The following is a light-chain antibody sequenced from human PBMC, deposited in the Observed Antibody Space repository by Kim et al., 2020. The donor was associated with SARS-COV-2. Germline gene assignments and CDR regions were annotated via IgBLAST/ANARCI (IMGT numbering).Light chain of an antibody. Sequence: SYELTQPPSVSVSPGQTASITCSGDKLGDKYACWYQQKPGQSPVLVIYQASKRPSGIPERFSGSNSGNTATLTISGTQAMDEADYYCQAWDSSTHVVFCGGTQLTVL. CDR1: KLGDKY. J-gene: IGLJ2*01. CDR2: QAS. CDR3: QAWDSSTHVV. V-gene: IGLV3-1*01.